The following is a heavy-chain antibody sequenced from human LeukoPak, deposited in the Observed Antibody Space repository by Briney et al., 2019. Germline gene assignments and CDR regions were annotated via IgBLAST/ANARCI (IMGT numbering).Heavy chain of an antibody. CDR3: ASDYDSSGREAYYFDY. Sequence: GGSLRLSCAASGFTFSRYAMNWVRQAPGNGLEWVAVISYDGSNKYYADSVKGRFTISRDNSKNTVYLQMNSLRAEDTAVYYCASDYDSSGREAYYFDYWGQGTLVIVSS. CDR2: ISYDGSNK. J-gene: IGHJ4*02. D-gene: IGHD3-22*01. V-gene: IGHV3-30-3*01. CDR1: GFTFSRYA.